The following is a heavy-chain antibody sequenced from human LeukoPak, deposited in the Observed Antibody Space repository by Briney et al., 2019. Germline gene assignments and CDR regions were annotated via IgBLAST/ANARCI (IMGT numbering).Heavy chain of an antibody. CDR2: ISFDGSII. J-gene: IGHJ4*02. V-gene: IGHV3-30*18. Sequence: GGFLRLSCAASGFTFSSYGMYWVRQAPGKGLEWVAVISFDGSIIHYADSVKGRFSISRDNSQNTLYLQMNSLKAEDTAVYYCAKEYNYGYNYLDYWGQGTLVTVSS. D-gene: IGHD5-18*01. CDR3: AKEYNYGYNYLDY. CDR1: GFTFSSYG.